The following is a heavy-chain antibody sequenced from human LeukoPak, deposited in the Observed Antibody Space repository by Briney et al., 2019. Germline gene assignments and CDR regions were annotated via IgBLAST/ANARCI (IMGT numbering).Heavy chain of an antibody. CDR2: IRGDGNVI. CDR3: ATVATGSWGWIDP. D-gene: IGHD1-26*01. V-gene: IGHV3-7*01. CDR1: GFTFGSYW. J-gene: IGHJ5*02. Sequence: GGSLRLSCVASGFTFGSYWITRLREASGKGLEWVANIRGDGNVIHYADSVNGRFTISRDNAKNSLFLQMNSLRAEDTAVYYCATVATGSWGWIDPWGQGTLVTVSS.